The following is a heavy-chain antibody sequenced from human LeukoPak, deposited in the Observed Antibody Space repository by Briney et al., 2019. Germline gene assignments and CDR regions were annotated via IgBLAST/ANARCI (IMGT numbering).Heavy chain of an antibody. V-gene: IGHV1-18*01. CDR2: MSAYNGNT. Sequence: GASVNVSCKASGYTFNSYGISWVRQAPGQGREGMGWMSAYNGNTNYAQKLQGRVTMTTDTSTSTAYMELRSLRSDDTAVYYCARDWAIAVAGTAVDYWGQGTLVTVSS. CDR3: ARDWAIAVAGTAVDY. D-gene: IGHD6-19*01. J-gene: IGHJ4*02. CDR1: GYTFNSYG.